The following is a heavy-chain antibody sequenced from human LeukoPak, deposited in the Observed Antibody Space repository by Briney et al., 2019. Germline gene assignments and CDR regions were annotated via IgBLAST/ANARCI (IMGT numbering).Heavy chain of an antibody. CDR2: ISGSGDNT. D-gene: IGHD3-22*01. CDR1: GFTFSTYI. J-gene: IGHJ4*02. CDR3: AKPAYDSSGYPL. V-gene: IGHV3-23*01. Sequence: GGSLRLSCAGSGFTFSTYIMSWVRQAPGKGLEWVSAISGSGDNTYYADSMKGRFTISRDNSKNTLYLQMDSLRAEATAVYYCAKPAYDSSGYPLWGQGTLVTVSS.